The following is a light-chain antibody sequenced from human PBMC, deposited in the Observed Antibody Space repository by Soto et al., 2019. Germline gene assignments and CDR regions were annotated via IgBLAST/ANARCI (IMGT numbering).Light chain of an antibody. Sequence: QSVLTQPASVSGSPGQSITISCIGTSSDVGGYDYVSWYQQHPGKAPKVMIYDVSNRPSGVSNRFSGSKSGNTASLTISGLQAEDEADYYCSSYTSSSTGVFGTGTKLTVL. J-gene: IGLJ1*01. CDR1: SSDVGGYDY. CDR3: SSYTSSSTGV. V-gene: IGLV2-14*01. CDR2: DVS.